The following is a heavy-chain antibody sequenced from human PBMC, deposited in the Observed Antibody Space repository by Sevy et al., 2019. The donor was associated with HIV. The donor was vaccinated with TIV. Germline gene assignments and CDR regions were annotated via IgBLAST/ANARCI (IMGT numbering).Heavy chain of an antibody. D-gene: IGHD2-2*01. J-gene: IGHJ6*02. CDR2: IKRDGSEK. CDR1: GFTFSNYW. CDR3: ARDCSSASCPCGMDV. Sequence: GGSQRLSCAGSGFTFSNYWMSWVRQAPGKGLEWVANIKRDGSEKYYVASVKGRFTISRDNAKTSLYLQMNSLRVEDTAVYYCARDCSSASCPCGMDVWGQGTMVTVSS. V-gene: IGHV3-7*03.